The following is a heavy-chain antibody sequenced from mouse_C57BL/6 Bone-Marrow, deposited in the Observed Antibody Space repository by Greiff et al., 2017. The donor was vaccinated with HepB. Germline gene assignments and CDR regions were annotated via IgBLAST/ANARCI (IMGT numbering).Heavy chain of an antibody. Sequence: LVESGAELVRPGTSVKMSCKASGYTFTNYWIGWAKQRPGHGLEWIGDIYPGGGYTNYNEKFKGKATLTADKSSSTAYMQCSSLTSEDSAIYYCARSDYDAGFAYWGQGTLVTVSA. J-gene: IGHJ3*01. CDR2: IYPGGGYT. V-gene: IGHV1-63*01. D-gene: IGHD2-3*01. CDR3: ARSDYDAGFAY. CDR1: GYTFTNYW.